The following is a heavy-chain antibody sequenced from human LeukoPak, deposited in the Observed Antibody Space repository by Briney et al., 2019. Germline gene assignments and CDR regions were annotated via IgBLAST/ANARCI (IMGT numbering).Heavy chain of an antibody. V-gene: IGHV1-2*02. D-gene: IGHD2-15*01. Sequence: ASVKVSGKASGYTFTDYYVHWVRQAPGQGLEWLGWINPDSGATNFAQRFQGRVTMTRDTSVNTAHMELNNLRPDDTAVYYCARDLCHGGSCFHFDSWGQGTLVTVSS. CDR1: GYTFTDYY. CDR3: ARDLCHGGSCFHFDS. J-gene: IGHJ4*02. CDR2: INPDSGAT.